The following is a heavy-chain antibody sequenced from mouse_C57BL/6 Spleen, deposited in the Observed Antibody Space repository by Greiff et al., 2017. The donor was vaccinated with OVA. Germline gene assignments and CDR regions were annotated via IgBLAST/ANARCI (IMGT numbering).Heavy chain of an antibody. V-gene: IGHV5-16*01. CDR3: ARVRGYDGGYWYFDV. Sequence: EVKVVESEGGLVQPGRSMKLSCTASGFTFSDYYMAWVRQVPEKGLEWVANINYDGSSTYYLDSLKSRFIISRDNAKNILYLQMSSLKSEDTATYYCARVRGYDGGYWYFDVWGTGTTVTVSS. J-gene: IGHJ1*03. CDR2: INYDGSST. CDR1: GFTFSDYY. D-gene: IGHD2-2*01.